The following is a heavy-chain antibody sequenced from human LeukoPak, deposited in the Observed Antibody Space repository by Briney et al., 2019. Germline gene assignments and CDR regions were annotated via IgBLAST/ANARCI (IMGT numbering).Heavy chain of an antibody. Sequence: GASVKVSCKASGYTFTGYYMHWVRQAPGQGLEWMGWINPNSGGTNYAQKFQGRVTMTRDTSISTAYMELSRLRSDATAVYYCAREPTPTMVRGVLSPNLDYWGQGTLVTVSS. CDR1: GYTFTGYY. V-gene: IGHV1-2*02. J-gene: IGHJ4*02. D-gene: IGHD3-10*01. CDR3: AREPTPTMVRGVLSPNLDY. CDR2: INPNSGGT.